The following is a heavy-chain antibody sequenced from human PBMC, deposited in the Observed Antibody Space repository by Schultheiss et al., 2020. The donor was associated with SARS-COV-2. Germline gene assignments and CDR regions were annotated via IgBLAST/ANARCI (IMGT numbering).Heavy chain of an antibody. J-gene: IGHJ5*02. Sequence: GGSLRLSCAASGFTVSSNYMSWVRQAPGKGLEWVSVIYSCGSTYYADSVKGRFTISRDNSKNTLYLQMNSLRAEDTAVYYCARARDFDWLSHWGQGTLVTVSS. D-gene: IGHD3-3*01. CDR3: ARARDFDWLSH. V-gene: IGHV3-66*03. CDR1: GFTVSSNY. CDR2: IYSCGST.